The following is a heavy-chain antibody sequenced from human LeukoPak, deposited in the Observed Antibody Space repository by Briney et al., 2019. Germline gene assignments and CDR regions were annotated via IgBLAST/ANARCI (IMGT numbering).Heavy chain of an antibody. CDR1: GGSISSYY. D-gene: IGHD2-15*01. V-gene: IGHV4-59*08. CDR3: ARLYCSGGSCYAQL. CDR2: IYYSGST. Sequence: SETLSLTCTVSGGSISSYYWSWIRQPPGKGLEWIGYIYYSGSTNYNPSLKSRVTISVDTSKNQFSLKLSSVTAADTAVYYCARLYCSGGSCYAQLWGQGTLVTVSS. J-gene: IGHJ1*01.